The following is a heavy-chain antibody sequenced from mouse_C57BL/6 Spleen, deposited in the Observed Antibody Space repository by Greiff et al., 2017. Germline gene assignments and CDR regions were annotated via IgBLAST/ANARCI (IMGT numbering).Heavy chain of an antibody. CDR2: IYPGDGDT. J-gene: IGHJ2*01. D-gene: IGHD2-2*01. Sequence: VQLQQSGPELVKPGASVKISCKASGYAFSSSWMNWVKQRPGKGLEWIGRIYPGDGDTNYNGKFKGKATLTADKSSSTAYMQLSSLTSEDSAVYFCAREGSTMVKDYWGQGTTLTVSS. CDR3: AREGSTMVKDY. V-gene: IGHV1-82*01. CDR1: GYAFSSSW.